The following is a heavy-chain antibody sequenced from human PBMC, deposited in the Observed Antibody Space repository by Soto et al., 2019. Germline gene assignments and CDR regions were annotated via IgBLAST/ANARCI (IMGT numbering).Heavy chain of an antibody. Sequence: QVQLLQSGAEVKKPGSSVKVSCKASGGTFSSYAITWVRQAPGQGLEWMGGIIPIFGTANYAQKFQGRVTITANESTSTAYLELSSLRSEDTAVYYCARDRSPSSGYYPYWFDPWGQGTLVTVSS. CDR3: ARDRSPSSGYYPYWFDP. CDR1: GGTFSSYA. CDR2: IIPIFGTA. D-gene: IGHD3-22*01. J-gene: IGHJ5*02. V-gene: IGHV1-69*12.